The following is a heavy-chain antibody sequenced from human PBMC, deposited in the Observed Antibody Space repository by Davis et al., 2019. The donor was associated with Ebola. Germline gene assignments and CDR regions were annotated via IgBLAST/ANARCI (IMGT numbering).Heavy chain of an antibody. CDR2: INGGNGDT. V-gene: IGHV1-3*01. J-gene: IGHJ6*02. CDR3: ARDEDV. Sequence: ASVKVSCKTSGYIFTRYSIHWVRQAPGEGLEWVGWINGGNGDTKCSQKFQGRVTLTRDASASTAYMELSSLRSEDTAMYYCARDEDVWGQGTTVTVSS. CDR1: GYIFTRYS.